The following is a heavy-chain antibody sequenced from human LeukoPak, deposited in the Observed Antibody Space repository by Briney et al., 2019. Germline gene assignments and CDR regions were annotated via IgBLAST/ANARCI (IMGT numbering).Heavy chain of an antibody. V-gene: IGHV3-21*01. J-gene: IGHJ6*02. CDR1: GFTFSSYS. CDR2: ISSSSSYI. CDR3: ARDRWPQLPSDYYYYYGMDV. Sequence: GGSLRLSCAASGFTFSSYSMNWVRQAPGKGLEWVSSISSSSSYIYYADSVKGRFTISRDDAKNSLYLQMNSLRAEDTAVYYCARDRWPQLPSDYYYYYGMDVWGQGTTVTVSS. D-gene: IGHD5-24*01.